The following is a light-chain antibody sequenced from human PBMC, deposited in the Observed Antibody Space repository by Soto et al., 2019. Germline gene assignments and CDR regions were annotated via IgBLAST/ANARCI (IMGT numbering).Light chain of an antibody. CDR1: QSVSSSY. Sequence: EILLTQAPGTLSLSPGERATLSCRASQSVSSSYLGWYQQKPGKAPRPLIYGASSRATGIPERFSGSGSGTDFTLTISRLEPEDFAVYYCQQYGSSTITFGHGTRLEIK. CDR3: QQYGSSTIT. V-gene: IGKV3-20*01. CDR2: GAS. J-gene: IGKJ5*01.